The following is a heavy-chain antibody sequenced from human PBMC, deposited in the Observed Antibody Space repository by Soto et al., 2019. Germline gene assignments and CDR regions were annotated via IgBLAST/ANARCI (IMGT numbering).Heavy chain of an antibody. CDR3: ARARVGASSFDY. D-gene: IGHD1-26*01. CDR1: GGSISSYY. Sequence: SETLSLTCTVSGGSISSYYWSWIRQPPGKGLEWIGYIYYSGSTNYNPSLKSRVTISVDTSENQFSLKLSSVTAADTAVYYCARARVGASSFDYWGQGTLVTVSS. J-gene: IGHJ4*02. V-gene: IGHV4-59*08. CDR2: IYYSGST.